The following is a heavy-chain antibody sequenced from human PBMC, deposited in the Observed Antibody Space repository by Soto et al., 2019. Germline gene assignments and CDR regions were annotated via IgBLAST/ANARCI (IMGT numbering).Heavy chain of an antibody. CDR2: ISGSDDST. J-gene: IGHJ4*02. V-gene: IGHV3-23*01. Sequence: EVQLLESGGGLLQPGASLRLSCAASGFTFSSYAMSWVRQAPGKGLEWVSVISGSDDSTYYADSVKGRFTISRYNSKNTPYLQMTSLRAEDMAVNYCAKRSSTSTFVYWGQGTLVNAS. CDR1: GFTFSSYA. D-gene: IGHD6-6*01. CDR3: AKRSSTSTFVY.